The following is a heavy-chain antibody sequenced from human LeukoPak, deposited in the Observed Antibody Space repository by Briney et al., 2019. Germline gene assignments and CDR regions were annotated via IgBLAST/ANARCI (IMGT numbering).Heavy chain of an antibody. CDR3: ARSASRNDRGVDDAFDI. CDR1: GYTFTGYY. D-gene: IGHD3-10*01. CDR2: IYPNSGGT. Sequence: ASVKVSCKASGYTFTGYYMHWVRQAPGQGLEWMGWIYPNSGGTNYAQKFQGRVTVTRDTSISTAYMELSSLRSEDTAVYYCARSASRNDRGVDDAFDIWGQGTMVTVSS. J-gene: IGHJ3*02. V-gene: IGHV1-2*02.